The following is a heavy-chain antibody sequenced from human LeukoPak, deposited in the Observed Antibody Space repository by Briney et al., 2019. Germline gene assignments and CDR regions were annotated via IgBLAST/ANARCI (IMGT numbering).Heavy chain of an antibody. D-gene: IGHD2-2*01. Sequence: GGSLRLSCAASGFTFSSYAMSWVRQAPGKRLEWVSAINGSGGSTYYADSVKGRFTISRDNSKNTLYLQMNSLRAEDTAVYYCARALGYCSSTSCPATWFDPWGQGTLVTVSS. CDR2: INGSGGST. CDR3: ARALGYCSSTSCPATWFDP. J-gene: IGHJ5*02. V-gene: IGHV3-23*01. CDR1: GFTFSSYA.